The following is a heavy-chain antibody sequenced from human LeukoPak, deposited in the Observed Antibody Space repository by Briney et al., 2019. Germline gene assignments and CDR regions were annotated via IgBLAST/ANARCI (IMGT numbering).Heavy chain of an antibody. V-gene: IGHV3-23*01. J-gene: IGHJ4*02. CDR3: AKDTDWSYFDY. Sequence: GGSLRLSCAASGFTFSSYAMSWVRQAPGKGLEWVSAISGSGGNTYYADSVKGRFTISRDNSKNTLYLQMNSLRAEDMAVYYXAKDTDWSYFDYWGQGTLVTVSS. CDR2: ISGSGGNT. D-gene: IGHD1-1*01. CDR1: GFTFSSYA.